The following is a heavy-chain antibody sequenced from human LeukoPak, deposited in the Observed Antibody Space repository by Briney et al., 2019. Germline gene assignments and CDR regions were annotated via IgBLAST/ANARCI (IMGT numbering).Heavy chain of an antibody. CDR1: GFTFSSYA. V-gene: IGHV3-30-3*01. Sequence: GGSLRLSCAASGFTFSSYAMHWVRQAPGKGLEWVAVVSYDGSNKYYADSVKGRFTISRDNSKNTLYLQMNSLRAEDTAVYYCAKDQGIQLWSLGYWGQGTLVTVSS. CDR3: AKDQGIQLWSLGY. D-gene: IGHD5-18*01. J-gene: IGHJ4*02. CDR2: VSYDGSNK.